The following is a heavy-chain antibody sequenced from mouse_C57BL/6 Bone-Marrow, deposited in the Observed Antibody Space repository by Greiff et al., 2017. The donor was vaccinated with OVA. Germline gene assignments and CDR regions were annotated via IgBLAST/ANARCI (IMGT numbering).Heavy chain of an antibody. D-gene: IGHD1-1*01. CDR1: GYTFTRYW. Sequence: QVQLQQPGAELVKPGASVQMSCKASGYTFTRYWITWVKQRPEQGLAWIGDIYPGSGSTNYNEKFKSKATLTVDTSSSTAYMQLSSLTSEDSAVYYGARRGIYYYGSSYGYWGQGTTLTVSS. J-gene: IGHJ2*01. CDR3: ARRGIYYYGSSYGY. CDR2: IYPGSGST. V-gene: IGHV1-55*01.